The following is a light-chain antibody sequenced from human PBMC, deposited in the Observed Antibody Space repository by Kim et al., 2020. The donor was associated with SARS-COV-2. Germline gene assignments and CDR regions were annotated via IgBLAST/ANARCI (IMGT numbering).Light chain of an antibody. CDR3: QSYDSSNPSWV. V-gene: IGLV6-57*04. J-gene: IGLJ3*02. CDR2: GDN. CDR1: SGSIASNY. Sequence: LTQPHSVSESPGKTVTISCTRSSGSIASNYVQWYQQRPGSAPTTVIYGDNQRPSGVPDRFSGSIDSSSNSASLTISGLKTEDEADYYCQSYDSSNPSWVFGGGTQLTVL.